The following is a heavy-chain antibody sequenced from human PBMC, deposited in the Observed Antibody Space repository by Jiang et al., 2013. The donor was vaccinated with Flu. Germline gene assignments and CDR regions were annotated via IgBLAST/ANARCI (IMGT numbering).Heavy chain of an antibody. J-gene: IGHJ6*02. CDR3: AGNYYYDSSGYDYYYYGMDV. CDR2: ISYDGSNK. Sequence: VQLLESGGGVVQPGRSLRLSCAASGFTFSSYGMHWVRQAPGKGLEWVAVISYDGSNKYYADSVKGRFTISRDNSKNTLYLQMNSLRAEDTAVYYCAGNYYYDSSGYDYYYYGMDVWAKGPRSPSP. V-gene: IGHV3-30*03. D-gene: IGHD3-22*01. CDR1: GFTFSSYG.